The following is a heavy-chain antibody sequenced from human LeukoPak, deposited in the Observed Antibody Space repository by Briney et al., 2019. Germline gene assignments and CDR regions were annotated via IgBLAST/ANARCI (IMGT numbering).Heavy chain of an antibody. Sequence: PGRSLRLSCAASGFTFSSYGMHWVRQAPGKGLEWLSVIWYDGSSKNYADSVKGRFTISRDNTKNTLYLQMSSLRAEDTAVYYCARDYGRSWYFTDYWGQGTLVTVSS. J-gene: IGHJ4*02. CDR3: ARDYGRSWYFTDY. CDR1: GFTFSSYG. D-gene: IGHD6-13*01. CDR2: IWYDGSSK. V-gene: IGHV3-33*08.